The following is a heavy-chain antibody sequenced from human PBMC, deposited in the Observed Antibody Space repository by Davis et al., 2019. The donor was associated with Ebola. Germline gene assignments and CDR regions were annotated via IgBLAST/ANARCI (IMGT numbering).Heavy chain of an antibody. J-gene: IGHJ5*02. V-gene: IGHV3-23*01. Sequence: GESLKISCAASGFTFSSYAMSWVRQAPGKGLEWVSAISGSGGSTYYADSVKGRFTISRDNAKNSLYLQMNSLRAEDTAVYYCARGDKVDPWGQGTLVTVSS. CDR3: ARGDKVDP. CDR1: GFTFSSYA. CDR2: ISGSGGST. D-gene: IGHD2-21*01.